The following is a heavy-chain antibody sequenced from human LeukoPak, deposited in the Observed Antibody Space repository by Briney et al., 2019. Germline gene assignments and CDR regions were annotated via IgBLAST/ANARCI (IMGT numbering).Heavy chain of an antibody. D-gene: IGHD3-3*01. J-gene: IGHJ4*02. CDR2: ICHSGNT. V-gene: IGHV4-38-2*02. CDR1: GYSISSGYY. CDR3: AKLGNYDLMIDY. Sequence: SETLSLTCTVSGYSISSGYYWGWIRQPPGKGLEWIGNICHSGNTYYNPSLKSRVTISVDTSKNQFSLKLSSVTAADTAVYYCAKLGNYDLMIDYWGQGTLVTVSS.